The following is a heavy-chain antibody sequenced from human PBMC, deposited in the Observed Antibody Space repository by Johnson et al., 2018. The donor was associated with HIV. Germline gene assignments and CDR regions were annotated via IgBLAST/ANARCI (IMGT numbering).Heavy chain of an antibody. CDR1: GFAFSSYA. CDR3: ARDVTAGNDAFDI. CDR2: ISYDGTSK. D-gene: IGHD1-1*01. V-gene: IGHV3-30*04. Sequence: QVHLVESGGGVVQPGRSLRLSCAASGFAFSSYAMHWVRQAPGKGLEWVAVISYDGTSKYQADSVKGRFTISRDNSKNTLFMQMNSLRGEDTAVYYCARDVTAGNDAFDIWGQGTMVTVSS. J-gene: IGHJ3*02.